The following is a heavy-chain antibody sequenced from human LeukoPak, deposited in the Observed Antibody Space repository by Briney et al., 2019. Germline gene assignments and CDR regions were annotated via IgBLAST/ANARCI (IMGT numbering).Heavy chain of an antibody. D-gene: IGHD3-16*01. CDR1: GFTFSSYW. Sequence: PGGSLRLSCAASGFTFSSYWMNWARQAPGKGLEGVASINHNGNVNYYVDSVKGRFTISRDNAKNSLYLQMSNLRAEDTAVCFCARGGGLDVWGQGATVSVSS. CDR2: INHNGNVN. CDR3: ARGGGLDV. V-gene: IGHV3-7*03. J-gene: IGHJ6*02.